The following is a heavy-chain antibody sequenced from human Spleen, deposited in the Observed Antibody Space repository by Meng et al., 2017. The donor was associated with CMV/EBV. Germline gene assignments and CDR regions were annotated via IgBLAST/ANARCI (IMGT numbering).Heavy chain of an antibody. CDR2: IYPGDSDT. CDR3: AREALSGYDV. V-gene: IGHV5-51*01. CDR1: GYSFTRYW. D-gene: IGHD3-9*01. Sequence: KVSCKGFGYSFTRYWIGWVRQMPGKGLEWMGIIYPGDSDTRYSPSFEGQVTISADKSISTAYLQWGSLKASDTAMYYCAREALSGYDVWGQGALVTVSS. J-gene: IGHJ4*02.